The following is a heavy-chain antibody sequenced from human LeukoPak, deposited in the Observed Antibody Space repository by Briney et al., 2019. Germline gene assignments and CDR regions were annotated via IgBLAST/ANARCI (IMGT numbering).Heavy chain of an antibody. D-gene: IGHD3-10*01. CDR3: ARFISLGG. V-gene: IGHV3-7*01. Sequence: GGSLRLSCAASGFTFSSYWMSWVRQAPGKGLEWVTNIKQDGSKENYVDSVKGRFTISRDNAKNSLYLQMNSLRVEDTAVYYCARFISLGGWGQGAPVTVSS. CDR1: GFTFSSYW. J-gene: IGHJ4*02. CDR2: IKQDGSKE.